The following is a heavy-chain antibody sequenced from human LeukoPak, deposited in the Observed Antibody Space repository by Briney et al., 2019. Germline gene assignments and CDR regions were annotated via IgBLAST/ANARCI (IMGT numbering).Heavy chain of an antibody. D-gene: IGHD2-2*01. CDR1: GGSINSNY. CDR2: IYYSGST. V-gene: IGHV4-59*08. Sequence: KSSETLSLTCTVSGGSINSNYWSWIRQPPGTGLEWIGYIYYSGSTDYNPSLKGRVTISVDTSKNQFSLRLSSVTAADTAVYYCARADIVVVIFAFDIWGQGTMVIVSS. CDR3: ARADIVVVIFAFDI. J-gene: IGHJ3*02.